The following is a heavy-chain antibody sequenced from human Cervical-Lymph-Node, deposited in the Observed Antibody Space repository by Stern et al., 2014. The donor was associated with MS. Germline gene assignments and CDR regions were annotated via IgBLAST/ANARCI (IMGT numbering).Heavy chain of an antibody. CDR1: GFTFSDYY. D-gene: IGHD3-10*01. Sequence: QVQLGQSGGGLVKPGGSLRLSCAASGFTFSDYYMNWIRQAPGKGLEWVSYISGRDGTIFYADSVKGRFTISRDNAKKSLFLQMNSLRAEDTAVYYCARAGGSKDDFWGQGTLVTVSS. CDR2: ISGRDGTI. V-gene: IGHV3-11*01. J-gene: IGHJ4*02. CDR3: ARAGGSKDDF.